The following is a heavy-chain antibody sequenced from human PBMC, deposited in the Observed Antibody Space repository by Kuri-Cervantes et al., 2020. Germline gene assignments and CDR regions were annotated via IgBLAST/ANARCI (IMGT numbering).Heavy chain of an antibody. CDR2: ISSGSYTI. Sequence: GGSLRLSCTASGFTFNSYNMNWVRQAPGKGLEWVSYISSGSYTIYYADSVKGRFTVSRDNANNSLYLQMNSLRAEDTAVYYCAREGLGYYGSGSYSAYYYYMDVWGKGTTVTVSS. V-gene: IGHV3-48*01. D-gene: IGHD3-10*01. CDR3: AREGLGYYGSGSYSAYYYYMDV. J-gene: IGHJ6*03. CDR1: GFTFNSYN.